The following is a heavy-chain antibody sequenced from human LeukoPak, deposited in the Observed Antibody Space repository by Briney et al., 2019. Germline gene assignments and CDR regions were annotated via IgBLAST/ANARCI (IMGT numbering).Heavy chain of an antibody. V-gene: IGHV3-7*01. D-gene: IGHD6-13*01. CDR3: AGDIEAAGLFLDY. CDR1: GFTFSSYW. CDR2: MKYDGSEK. Sequence: GGSLRLSCAASGFTFSSYWMSWVRQAPGKGLEWVANMKYDGSEKYYVDSVKGRFTISRDNAKNSLYLQMDSLRAEDTAVYYCAGDIEAAGLFLDYWGQGTLVTVSS. J-gene: IGHJ4*02.